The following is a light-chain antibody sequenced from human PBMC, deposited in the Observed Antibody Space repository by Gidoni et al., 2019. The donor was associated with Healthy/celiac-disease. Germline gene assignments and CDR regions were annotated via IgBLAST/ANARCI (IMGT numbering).Light chain of an antibody. CDR3: QQRSNWPPIT. Sequence: VLTQSPATLSLSPGERATLSCRASQSVSSYLAWYQQQPGQAPRLLIYDASNRATGIPARFIGSGSGTDFTLTISSLEPEDFAVYYCQQRSNWPPITFGQGTRLEIK. J-gene: IGKJ5*01. CDR1: QSVSSY. CDR2: DAS. V-gene: IGKV3-11*01.